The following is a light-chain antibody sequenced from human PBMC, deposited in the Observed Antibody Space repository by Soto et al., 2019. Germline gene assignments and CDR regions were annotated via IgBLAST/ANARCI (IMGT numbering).Light chain of an antibody. CDR1: SSNIGAGYD. CDR3: QSFDTRLNSVV. Sequence: QSVVTQPPSVSGAPGQRVTISCTGSSSNIGAGYDVHWYQQFPGTAPKLLIYGNNNRPSRVTDRFSGAKSGTSASLDITGLQAEDEADYYCQSFDTRLNSVVFGGGTKLTVL. J-gene: IGLJ2*01. V-gene: IGLV1-40*01. CDR2: GNN.